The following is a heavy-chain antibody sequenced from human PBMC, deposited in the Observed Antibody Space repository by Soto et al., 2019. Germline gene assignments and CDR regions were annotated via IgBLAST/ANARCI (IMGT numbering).Heavy chain of an antibody. V-gene: IGHV3-48*01. J-gene: IGHJ4*02. CDR3: ARKLSGSGNHYFDY. Sequence: EVQLVESGGGLVQPGGSLRLSCAASGFTFSTYNMNWVRQAPGKGLEWISYISSSSSTKYYADSVEGRFTISRDNAGNSLYLPLNTLGAEDKAVYYCARKLSGSGNHYFDYWGQGTLVAVSS. CDR2: ISSSSSTK. D-gene: IGHD3-10*01. CDR1: GFTFSTYN.